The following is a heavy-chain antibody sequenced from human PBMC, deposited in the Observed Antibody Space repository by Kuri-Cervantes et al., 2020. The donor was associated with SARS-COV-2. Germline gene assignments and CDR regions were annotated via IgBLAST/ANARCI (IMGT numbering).Heavy chain of an antibody. CDR3: ARRGEGSYLVDS. Sequence: GESLKISCKSSGDSFSNYWIGWVRQMPGKGLEWMGIIDPGNSDTRYNPSFEGQVTMSADESISTAYLQWSSLRASDTAMYYCARRGEGSYLVDSWGQGTLVTVSS. CDR2: IDPGNSDT. CDR1: GDSFSNYW. J-gene: IGHJ4*02. V-gene: IGHV5-51*01. D-gene: IGHD1-26*01.